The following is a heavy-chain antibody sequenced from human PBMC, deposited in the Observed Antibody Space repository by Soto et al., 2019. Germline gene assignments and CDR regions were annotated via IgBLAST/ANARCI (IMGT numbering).Heavy chain of an antibody. Sequence: SETLSLTFTVSGGSISSYYWSWIRQPPGKGLEWIGYIYYSGSTNYNPSLKSRVTISVDTSKNQFSLKLSSVTAADTAVYYCAHSSGWYKRAFDYWGQGTLVTVSS. J-gene: IGHJ4*02. CDR1: GGSISSYY. CDR2: IYYSGST. D-gene: IGHD6-19*01. V-gene: IGHV4-59*01. CDR3: AHSSGWYKRAFDY.